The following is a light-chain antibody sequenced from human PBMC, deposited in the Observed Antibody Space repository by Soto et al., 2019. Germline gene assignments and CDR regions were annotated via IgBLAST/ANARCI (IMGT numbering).Light chain of an antibody. V-gene: IGLV2-14*01. Sequence: QSALTQPASVSGSPGQSITISCTGTSSDVGGYNYVSWYQQHPGKAPKLMIYEVSNRPSGVSNRFSGSKSGNTASLTISGLQAEDEADYYCSSDTINSTLVFGGGTNLTVL. CDR2: EVS. CDR3: SSDTINSTLV. J-gene: IGLJ2*01. CDR1: SSDVGGYNY.